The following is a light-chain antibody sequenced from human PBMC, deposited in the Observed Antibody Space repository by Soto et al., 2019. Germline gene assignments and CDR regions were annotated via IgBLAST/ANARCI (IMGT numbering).Light chain of an antibody. CDR1: SSNIGNNY. Sequence: QSVLTQPPSVSAAPGQKVTISCSGSSSNIGNNYVSWYQQLPGTAPKLLIYENDKRPSGIPGRFSGSKSGTSATLGITGLQTGDEADYYCGTWDSNLSAPLYVFGXGTKVTVL. J-gene: IGLJ1*01. CDR3: GTWDSNLSAPLYV. CDR2: END. V-gene: IGLV1-51*02.